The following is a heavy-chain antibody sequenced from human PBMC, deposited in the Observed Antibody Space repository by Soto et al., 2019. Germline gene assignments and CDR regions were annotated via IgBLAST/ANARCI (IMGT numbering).Heavy chain of an antibody. V-gene: IGHV1-2*02. Sequence: ASVKVSCKASGYIFTGYYMHWVRQAPGQGLEWMGWINPNSGGTEFAQNFQGRVTMTRDTSISTAYMEVSRLRSDDTAVYYCARNLFPATTDYYYGMDVWGQGTTVTVSS. D-gene: IGHD1-26*01. J-gene: IGHJ6*02. CDR3: ARNLFPATTDYYYGMDV. CDR1: GYIFTGYY. CDR2: INPNSGGT.